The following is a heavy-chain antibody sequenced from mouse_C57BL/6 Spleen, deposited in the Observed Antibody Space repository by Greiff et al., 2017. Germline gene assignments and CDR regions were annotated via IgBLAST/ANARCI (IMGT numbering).Heavy chain of an antibody. D-gene: IGHD1-1*01. CDR3: TRVDTVANWYFDV. CDR2: ISSGGDYI. Sequence: EVNVVESGEGLVKPGGSLKLSCAASGFTFSSYAMSWVRQTPEKRLEWVAYISSGGDYIYYADTVKGRFTISRDNARNTLYLQMSSLKSEDTAMYYCTRVDTVANWYFDVWGTGTTVTVSS. V-gene: IGHV5-9-1*02. CDR1: GFTFSSYA. J-gene: IGHJ1*03.